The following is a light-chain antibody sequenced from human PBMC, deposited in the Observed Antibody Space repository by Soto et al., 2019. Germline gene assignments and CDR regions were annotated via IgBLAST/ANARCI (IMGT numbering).Light chain of an antibody. CDR3: LQHNSYPFT. Sequence: DIQMTQSPSSLSASVGDRVTITCRASQGIGIYLGWYQQKPGKAPKRLIYAASSLEGGVPSRFSGSGSGSEFTLTSGSLQPEDFATYYCLQHNSYPFTVGPGTKVDIK. J-gene: IGKJ3*01. V-gene: IGKV1-17*01. CDR1: QGIGIY. CDR2: AAS.